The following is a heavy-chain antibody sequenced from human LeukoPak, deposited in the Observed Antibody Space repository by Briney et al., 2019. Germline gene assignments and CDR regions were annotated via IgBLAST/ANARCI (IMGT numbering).Heavy chain of an antibody. Sequence: GGSLRLSCAASGFTFSNAYMNWVRQAPGKGLEWVSAISGSGGSTYYADSVKGRFTISRDNSKNTLYLQMNSLRAEDTAVYYCAKEPMTAELDYWGQGTLVTVSS. J-gene: IGHJ4*02. CDR2: ISGSGGST. CDR1: GFTFSNAY. CDR3: AKEPMTAELDY. D-gene: IGHD1-7*01. V-gene: IGHV3-23*01.